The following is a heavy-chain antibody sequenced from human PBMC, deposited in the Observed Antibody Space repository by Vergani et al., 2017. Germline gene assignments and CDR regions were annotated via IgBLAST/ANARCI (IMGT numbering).Heavy chain of an antibody. CDR1: GFTFSNYA. J-gene: IGHJ4*02. CDR2: VSVGGGSS. Sequence: EVQLLDSGGGLVQPGGSLRLSCAASGFTFSNYAMSWVRQAPGKGLEWVSTVSVGGGSSYYSDSVKVRFTISRDTSRTTLYLQMNSLRAEDTAVYYCAKSNGGYSYGPWDYWGQGTLVTVSS. V-gene: IGHV3-23*01. CDR3: AKSNGGYSYGPWDY. D-gene: IGHD5-18*01.